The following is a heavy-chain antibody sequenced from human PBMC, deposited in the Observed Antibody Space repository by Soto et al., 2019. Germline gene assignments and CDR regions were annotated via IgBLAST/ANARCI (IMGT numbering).Heavy chain of an antibody. D-gene: IGHD4-17*01. Sequence: VQLVQSGAELKKPGASVRVSCKASGYTFTSFGLSWVRQAPGQGPEWMGWISPETGKTAYSYKFQDRVTMTTDASTTTLYLDLGSLRSDDTAVYYCTRDLFFLSTSTVTTDADWGQGTLVTVSS. CDR1: GYTFTSFG. CDR2: ISPETGKT. CDR3: TRDLFFLSTSTVTTDAD. J-gene: IGHJ4*02. V-gene: IGHV1-18*04.